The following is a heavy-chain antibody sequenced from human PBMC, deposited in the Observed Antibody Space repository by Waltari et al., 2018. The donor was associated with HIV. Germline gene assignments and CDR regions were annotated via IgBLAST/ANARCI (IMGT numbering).Heavy chain of an antibody. CDR2: AYHRSNGFQ. CDR1: GDSVPRHRAA. V-gene: IGHV6-1*01. D-gene: IGHD2-8*01. J-gene: IGHJ4*02. CDR3: ARDSNGLDY. Sequence: HVQLLQSGPGLIASSQTLSITCALSGDSVPRHRAAWTGRRLSPSRGRGWLGSAYHRSNGFQLYAPSVRGRIRVDADSSVHHFSQELQSVTPEDTAVYYCARDSNGLDYWGQGTRVTVSS.